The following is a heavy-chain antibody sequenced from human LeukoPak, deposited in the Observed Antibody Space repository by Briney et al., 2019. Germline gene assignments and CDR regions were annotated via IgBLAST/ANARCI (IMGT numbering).Heavy chain of an antibody. V-gene: IGHV3-21*01. J-gene: IGHJ4*02. CDR3: AREEWELPGD. CDR2: ISSSSSYI. Sequence: GGSLRLSCAASGFTFSSYSMNWVRQAPGKGPEWVSSISSSSSYIYYADSVKGRFTISRDNAKNSPYLQMNSLRAEDTAVYYCAREEWELPGDWGQGTLVTVSS. D-gene: IGHD1-26*01. CDR1: GFTFSSYS.